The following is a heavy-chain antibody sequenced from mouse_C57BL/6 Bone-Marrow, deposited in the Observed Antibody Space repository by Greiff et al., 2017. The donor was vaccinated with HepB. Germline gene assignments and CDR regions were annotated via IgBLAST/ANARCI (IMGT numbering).Heavy chain of an antibody. J-gene: IGHJ3*01. D-gene: IGHD2-1*01. CDR1: GHTFTSYG. CDR3: AMIYYGNSAWFAY. Sequence: VQLPQSGAELARPGASVKLSCKASGHTFTSYGISWVKHRTGQGLEWIGELYPRSGNTYYNEKFKGKATLTADKSSSTAYMELRSLTSEDSAVYFCAMIYYGNSAWFAYWGQGTLVTVSA. V-gene: IGHV1-81*01. CDR2: LYPRSGNT.